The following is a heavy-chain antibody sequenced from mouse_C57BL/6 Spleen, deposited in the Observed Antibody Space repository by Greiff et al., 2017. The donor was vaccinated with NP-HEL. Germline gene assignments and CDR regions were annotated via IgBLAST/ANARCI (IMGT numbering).Heavy chain of an antibody. CDR1: GFTFSDYG. D-gene: IGHD1-1*01. CDR2: ISNLAYSI. Sequence: EVQLVESGGGLVQPGGSLKLSCAASGFTFSDYGMAWVRQAPRKGPEWVAFISNLAYSIYYADTVTGRFTISRENAKNTLYLEMSSLRSEDTAMYYCARHHYYGSSYGYFDVWGTGTTVTVSS. CDR3: ARHHYYGSSYGYFDV. J-gene: IGHJ1*03. V-gene: IGHV5-15*01.